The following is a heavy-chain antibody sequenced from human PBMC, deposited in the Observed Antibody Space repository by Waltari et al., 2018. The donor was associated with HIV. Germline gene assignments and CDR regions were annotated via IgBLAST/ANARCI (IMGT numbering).Heavy chain of an antibody. V-gene: IGHV2-26*01. CDR2: IFSNDEK. D-gene: IGHD2-2*01. Sequence: QVTLKESGPVLVKPTETLTLTCTVSGFSLSNARMGVSWIRQPPGKALEWLAHIFSNDEKSYSTSLKSRLTISKDTSKSQVVLTMTNMDPVDTATYYCARYCSSTSCYASFDYWGQGTLVTVSS. CDR1: GFSLSNARMG. J-gene: IGHJ4*02. CDR3: ARYCSSTSCYASFDY.